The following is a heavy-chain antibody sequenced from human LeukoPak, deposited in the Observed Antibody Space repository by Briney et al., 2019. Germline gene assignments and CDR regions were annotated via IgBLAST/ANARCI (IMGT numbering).Heavy chain of an antibody. V-gene: IGHV3-23*01. CDR2: IYNSGAKI. CDR3: AKDVAPDSGWDLDY. Sequence: GGSLRLSCAVSGLTFSTYSMAWVRQGPGKGLEWVSSIYNSGAKIFYADSVKGRFTISRDNSKNMLYLQMNSLRVEDTAVYYCAKDVAPDSGWDLDYRGQGTLVTVSS. D-gene: IGHD6-19*01. CDR1: GLTFSTYS. J-gene: IGHJ4*02.